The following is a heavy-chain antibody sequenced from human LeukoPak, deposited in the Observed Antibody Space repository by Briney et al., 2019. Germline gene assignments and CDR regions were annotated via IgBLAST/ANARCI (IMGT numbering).Heavy chain of an antibody. CDR2: IYHSGNA. D-gene: IGHD6-13*01. J-gene: IGHJ4*02. CDR1: GGSINSGDFY. V-gene: IGHV4-30-2*01. Sequence: SSETLSLTCTVSGGSINSGDFYWSWIRQPPGKGLEWIGYIYHSGNAYYNPSLKSRLTISIDRSKNQFSLELSSVTAADTAVYYCARDRGGGGIAAARIDNWGQGTLVTVSS. CDR3: ARDRGGGGIAAARIDN.